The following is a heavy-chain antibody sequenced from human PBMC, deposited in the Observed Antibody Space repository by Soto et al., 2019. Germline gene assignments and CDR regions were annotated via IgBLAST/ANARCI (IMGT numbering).Heavy chain of an antibody. J-gene: IGHJ4*02. CDR2: ISGSGGST. CDR3: AKVHPATVWFGEFHPFDY. V-gene: IGHV3-23*01. CDR1: GFTFSSYA. Sequence: GGSLRLSCAASGFTFSSYAMSWVRQAPGKGLEWVSAISGSGGSTYYADSVKGRFTTSRDNSKNTRYLQMNSLRAEDTAVYYCAKVHPATVWFGEFHPFDYWGQGTLVTVSS. D-gene: IGHD3-10*01.